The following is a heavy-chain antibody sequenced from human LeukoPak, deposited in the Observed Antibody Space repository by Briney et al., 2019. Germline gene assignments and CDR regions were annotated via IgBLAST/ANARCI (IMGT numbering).Heavy chain of an antibody. V-gene: IGHV5-51*01. D-gene: IGHD3/OR15-3a*01. CDR3: ARRLIFTDGSFDY. J-gene: IGHJ4*02. CDR2: IYPDGSDT. Sequence: GESLKISCKGSGYSFTSYWIAWVRPMPGKGLEWMGIIYPDGSDTRYSPSFQGQVSISADKSINTAYLQWSSLKAADTAMYYCARRLIFTDGSFDYWGQGTLVTVSS. CDR1: GYSFTSYW.